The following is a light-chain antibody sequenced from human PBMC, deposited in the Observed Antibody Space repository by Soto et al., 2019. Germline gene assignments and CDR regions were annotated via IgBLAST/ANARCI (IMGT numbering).Light chain of an antibody. CDR3: QQYNSYSEA. J-gene: IGKJ1*01. Sequence: DIQMTQSPSSLSASVGDRVTITCQASQDISNYLNWYQQKPGKAPKLLIYDASNLKTGVPSRFSGSGSTTYFTFTISSLQPEDIATYYCQQYNSYSEAFGQGTKVDIK. CDR2: DAS. CDR1: QDISNY. V-gene: IGKV1-33*01.